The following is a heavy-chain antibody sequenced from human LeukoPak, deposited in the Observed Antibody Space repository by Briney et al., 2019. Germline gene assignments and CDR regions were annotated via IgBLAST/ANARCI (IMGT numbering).Heavy chain of an antibody. D-gene: IGHD6-19*01. CDR1: GFTFDDYA. J-gene: IGHJ4*02. CDR2: ISWNSGSI. Sequence: AGGSLRLSCAASGFTFDDYAMHWVRQAPGKGLEWVSGISWNSGSIGYADSVKGRFTISRDNAKNSLYLQMNSLRAEDTALYYCAKESSGWQGFDYWGQGTLVTVSS. CDR3: AKESSGWQGFDY. V-gene: IGHV3-9*01.